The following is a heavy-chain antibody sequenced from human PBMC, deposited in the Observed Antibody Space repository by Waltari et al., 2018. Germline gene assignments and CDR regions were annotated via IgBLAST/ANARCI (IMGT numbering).Heavy chain of an antibody. CDR1: EFTFSSYG. J-gene: IGHJ4*02. CDR3: AKDGSRSSYYFDY. Sequence: QVQLVESGGGVVQPGRSLSLSCAASEFTFSSYGMHWVRQAPGKGLEWVGVISDDGSNKNYADSVKGRFTIARDNSKNTLYREMNSVKTEDMAVYYCAKDGSRSSYYFDYWGQGTLVTVSS. CDR2: ISDDGSNK. V-gene: IGHV3-30*18. D-gene: IGHD6-6*01.